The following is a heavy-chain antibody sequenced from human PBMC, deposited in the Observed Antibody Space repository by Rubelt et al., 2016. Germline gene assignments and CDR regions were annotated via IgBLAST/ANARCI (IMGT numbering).Heavy chain of an antibody. CDR1: GYIFRNYA. CDR3: ARDEDV. CDR2: ISAANDNT. V-gene: IGHV1-3*01. Sequence: QVQLVQSGAEVKKPGASVKVSRKATGYIFRNYAIHWVRQAPGQGLEWMGWISAANDNTRYTEKFQGRITITKDTSSSTAYQDLSSLTYEDTAVYYCARDEDVWGQGTTVTVSS. J-gene: IGHJ6*02.